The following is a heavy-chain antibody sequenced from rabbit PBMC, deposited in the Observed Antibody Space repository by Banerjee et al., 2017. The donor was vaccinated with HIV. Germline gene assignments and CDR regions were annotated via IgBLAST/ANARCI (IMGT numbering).Heavy chain of an antibody. V-gene: IGHV1S45*01. CDR1: GFSFSSSYY. CDR2: IYAGSSGST. Sequence: QEQLVESGGGLVQPEGSLTLTCTASGFSFSSSYYMCWVRQAPGKGLEWIACIYAGSSGSTHYASWAKGRFTISKTSSTTVTLQMTSLTAADTATYFSARMAFNAYGLWGPGTLVTVS. CDR3: ARMAFNAYGL. D-gene: IGHD6-1*01. J-gene: IGHJ4*01.